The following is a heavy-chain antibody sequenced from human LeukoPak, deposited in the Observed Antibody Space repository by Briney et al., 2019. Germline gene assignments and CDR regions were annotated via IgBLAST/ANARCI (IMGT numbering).Heavy chain of an antibody. CDR2: LYSGGSI. CDR3: ARVMRNDYGSGSFFDF. D-gene: IGHD3-10*01. Sequence: PGGSLRLSCAASGFTFSSYAMSWVRQAPGKGLEWVSVLYSGGSIYDAASVKGRFTISRDISRNTLYLQMNSLRVEDTAVYYCARVMRNDYGSGSFFDFWGQGTLVTVSS. V-gene: IGHV3-66*01. J-gene: IGHJ4*02. CDR1: GFTFSSYA.